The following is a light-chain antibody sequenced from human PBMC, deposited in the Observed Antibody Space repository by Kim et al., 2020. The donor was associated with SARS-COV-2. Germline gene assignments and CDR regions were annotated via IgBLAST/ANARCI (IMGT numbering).Light chain of an antibody. CDR3: ASWDDGLDGFVI. CDR2: SSN. J-gene: IGLJ2*01. CDR1: NSNSGSNT. Sequence: QRVTISCSGGNSNSGSNTVSWYQQFPGAAPKLLIYSSNQRPSGVPARFSGSRSGTSASLAISGLQSEDEAVYYCASWDDGLDGFVIFGAGTQLTVL. V-gene: IGLV1-44*01.